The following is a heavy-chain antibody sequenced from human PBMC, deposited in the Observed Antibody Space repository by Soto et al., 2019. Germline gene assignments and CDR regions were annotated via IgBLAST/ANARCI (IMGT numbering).Heavy chain of an antibody. V-gene: IGHV3-30-3*01. CDR2: ISYDGSNK. J-gene: IGHJ4*02. CDR3: ARGKGWRTTLDY. CDR1: GFTFSSYA. Sequence: QVQLVESGGGVVQPGRSLRLSCAASGFTFSSYAMHWVRQAPGKGLEWVAVISYDGSNKYYADSVKGRFTISRDNSKNTLYRQMNSLRAEDTAVYYFARGKGWRTTLDYWGQGTLVTVSS. D-gene: IGHD1-1*01.